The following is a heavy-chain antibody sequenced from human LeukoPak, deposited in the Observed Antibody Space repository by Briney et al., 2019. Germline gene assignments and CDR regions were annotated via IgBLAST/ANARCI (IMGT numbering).Heavy chain of an antibody. D-gene: IGHD1-26*01. CDR2: IYYSGST. J-gene: IGHJ6*03. V-gene: IGHV4-59*01. CDR1: GGSISNCY. Sequence: SETLSLTCTVSGGSISNCYWSWIRQRPGKGLEWIGYIYYSGSTNYNPSLKSRVTISVDTSKNQFSLKLSSVTAADTAVYYCARVGATYYYYYMDVRGKGTTVTGSS. CDR3: ARVGATYYYYYMDV.